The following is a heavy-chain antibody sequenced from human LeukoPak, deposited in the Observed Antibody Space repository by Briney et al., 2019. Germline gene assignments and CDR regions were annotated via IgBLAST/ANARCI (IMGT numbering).Heavy chain of an antibody. J-gene: IGHJ4*02. CDR2: ISWNSGSI. CDR1: GFTFDDYV. CDR3: AKDQSHSGLLWFGEFRNFDY. D-gene: IGHD3-10*01. Sequence: GGSLRLSCAASGFTFDDYVMRWVRQGPGKGLEWVSGISWNSGSIGYADSVKGRFTISRDNAKNSLYLQMNSLRAEDTALYYCAKDQSHSGLLWFGEFRNFDYWGEGTLVTVSS. V-gene: IGHV3-9*01.